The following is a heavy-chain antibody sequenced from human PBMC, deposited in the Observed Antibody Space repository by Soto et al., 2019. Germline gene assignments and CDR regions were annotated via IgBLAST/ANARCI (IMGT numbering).Heavy chain of an antibody. Sequence: QLLQSGGGLVQPGGSLTLSCAASGFTFGTTDMSWVRQAPGEGLEWVSTIDGSGGITYYADSVKGRFTISWDNSRNTVYLQMNSLRGDDTALYYCVKNPGWFNTWGQGALVTVSS. V-gene: IGHV3-23*01. CDR3: VKNPGWFNT. J-gene: IGHJ5*02. CDR2: IDGSGGIT. CDR1: GFTFGTTD.